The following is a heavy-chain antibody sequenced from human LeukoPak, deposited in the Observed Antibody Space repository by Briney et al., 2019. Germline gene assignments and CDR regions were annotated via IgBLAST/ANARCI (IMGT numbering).Heavy chain of an antibody. V-gene: IGHV1-18*01. CDR2: ISSYNGNT. J-gene: IGHJ5*02. CDR3: AREGLVTSSPLYNWFDP. Sequence: GAAVKVSCKASGYTFTSYGISWVRQAPGQGLEWMGWISSYNGNTNYAQKLLGRVTMTTDTSTSTAYMELRSLRSDDTAVYYCAREGLVTSSPLYNWFDPWGQGTLVTVFS. CDR1: GYTFTSYG. D-gene: IGHD3/OR15-3a*01.